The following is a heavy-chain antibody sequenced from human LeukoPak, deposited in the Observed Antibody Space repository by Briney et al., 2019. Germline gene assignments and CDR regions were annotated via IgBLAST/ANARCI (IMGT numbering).Heavy chain of an antibody. CDR2: ISYDGSNK. D-gene: IGHD5-18*01. CDR1: GFTFSSYA. J-gene: IGHJ4*02. CDR3: MTAAGYNFGQY. Sequence: PGRSLRLSCAASGFTFSSYAMHWVRQAPGKGLEWVAVISYDGSNKYYADSVKGRFTISRDNSKNTLYLQMNSLRAEDTAVYYCMTAAGYNFGQYWGQGTLVTVSS. V-gene: IGHV3-30*04.